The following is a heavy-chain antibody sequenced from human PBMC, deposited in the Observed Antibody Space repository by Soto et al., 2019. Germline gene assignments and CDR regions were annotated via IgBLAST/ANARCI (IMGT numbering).Heavy chain of an antibody. CDR3: AKENKFDWLPDDAFDI. D-gene: IGHD3-9*01. Sequence: ESGGGVVQPGRSLRLSCAASGFTFSSYGMHWVRQAPGKGLEWVAVISYDGSNKYYADSVKGRFTISRDNSKNTLYLQMNSLRAEDTAVYYCAKENKFDWLPDDAFDIWGQGTMVTVSS. CDR1: GFTFSSYG. J-gene: IGHJ3*02. CDR2: ISYDGSNK. V-gene: IGHV3-30*18.